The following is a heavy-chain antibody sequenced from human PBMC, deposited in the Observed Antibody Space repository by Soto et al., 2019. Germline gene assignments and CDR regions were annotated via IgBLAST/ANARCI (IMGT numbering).Heavy chain of an antibody. CDR2: LYYSGSA. J-gene: IGHJ5*01. V-gene: IGHV4-59*01. CDR1: GGYIRSYY. CDR3: ARAPAATMNWFDP. Sequence: SETLSLTCTVSGGYIRSYYWSWIRQAPGKGLEWIGYLYYSGSANYNPSLKSRVTISVDTSRNQFSLKLSSVTAADTAVYYCARAPAATMNWFDPWGQGTLVTVSS. D-gene: IGHD6-25*01.